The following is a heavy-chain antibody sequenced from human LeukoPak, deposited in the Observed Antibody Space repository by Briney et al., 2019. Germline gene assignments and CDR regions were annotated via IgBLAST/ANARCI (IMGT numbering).Heavy chain of an antibody. Sequence: SETLSLTCTVSGGSISSYYWSWIRQPPGKGLELIGYIYTSGSTNYNPSLKSRVTMSVDTSKNQLSLKLSSVTAADTAVYYCARGQGYDILTGLKRHYYYYYMDVWGKGTTVTVSS. CDR2: IYTSGST. D-gene: IGHD3-9*01. J-gene: IGHJ6*03. V-gene: IGHV4-4*08. CDR3: ARGQGYDILTGLKRHYYYYYMDV. CDR1: GGSISSYY.